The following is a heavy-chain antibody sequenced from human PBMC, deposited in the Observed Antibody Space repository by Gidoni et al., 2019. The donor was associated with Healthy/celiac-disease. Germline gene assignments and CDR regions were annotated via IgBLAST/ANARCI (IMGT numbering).Heavy chain of an antibody. CDR1: GGSISSGAYY. Sequence: QVQLQESGPGLVKPSQTLSLTCTVSGGSISSGAYYWSWIRQHPGKGLEWIGYIYYSGSTYYNPSLKSRVTISVDTSKNQFFLKLSSVTAADTAVYYCARELRGYFPWFDPWGQGTLVTVSS. D-gene: IGHD2-15*01. J-gene: IGHJ5*02. CDR3: ARELRGYFPWFDP. V-gene: IGHV4-31*03. CDR2: IYYSGST.